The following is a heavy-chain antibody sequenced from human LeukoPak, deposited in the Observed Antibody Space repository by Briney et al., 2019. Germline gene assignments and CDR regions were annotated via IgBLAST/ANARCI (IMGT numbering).Heavy chain of an antibody. V-gene: IGHV4-34*01. CDR2: INHSGST. CDR1: SGSFSGNY. Sequence: PSETLSLTCAVYSGSFSGNYWTWIRQPPGKGLEWVGEINHSGSTNYNPSLKSRVAISVDTSKNEFSLKLRSVTAADTAVYYCARVPAATGTIDYWGQGTLVTVSS. CDR3: ARVPAATGTIDY. J-gene: IGHJ4*02. D-gene: IGHD6-13*01.